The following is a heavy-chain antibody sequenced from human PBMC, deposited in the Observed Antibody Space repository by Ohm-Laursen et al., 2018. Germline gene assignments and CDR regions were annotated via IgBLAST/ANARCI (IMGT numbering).Heavy chain of an antibody. Sequence: SVKVSCNASGYTFTSYDINWVRQATGQGLEWMGWMNPNSGNTGYAQKFQGRVTMTRNTSISTAYMELSSLRSEDTAVYYCARGPSSWYYYGMDVWGQGTTVTVSS. CDR3: ARGPSSWYYYGMDV. CDR2: MNPNSGNT. J-gene: IGHJ6*02. CDR1: GYTFTSYD. V-gene: IGHV1-8*01. D-gene: IGHD6-13*01.